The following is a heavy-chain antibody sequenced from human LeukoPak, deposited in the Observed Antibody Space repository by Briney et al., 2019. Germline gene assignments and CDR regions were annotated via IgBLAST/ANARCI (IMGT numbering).Heavy chain of an antibody. D-gene: IGHD6-19*01. J-gene: IGHJ4*02. CDR2: IKQDGSEK. CDR1: GFTFSSYW. CDR3: ARDVSGWYSGPPNYFDY. V-gene: IGHV3-7*01. Sequence: GGSLRLSCAASGFTFSSYWMSWVRQAPGKGLEWVANIKQDGSEKYYVDSVKGRFTISRDNAKNSLYLQMNSLRAEDTAVYYCARDVSGWYSGPPNYFDYWGQGTLVTVSS.